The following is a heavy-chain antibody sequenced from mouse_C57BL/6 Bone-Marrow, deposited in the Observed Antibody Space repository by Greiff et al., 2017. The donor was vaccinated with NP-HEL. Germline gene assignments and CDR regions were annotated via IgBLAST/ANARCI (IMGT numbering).Heavy chain of an antibody. CDR2: ISDGGSYT. Sequence: DVMLVESGGGLVKPGGSLKLSCAASGFTFSSYAMSWVRQTPEKRLEWVATISDGGSYTYYPDNVQGRFTISRDNAKNNLYLQMSHLKSEDTAMYYCARDRDYDFAYWGQGTLVTVSA. J-gene: IGHJ3*01. CDR3: ARDRDYDFAY. CDR1: GFTFSSYA. V-gene: IGHV5-4*01. D-gene: IGHD2-4*01.